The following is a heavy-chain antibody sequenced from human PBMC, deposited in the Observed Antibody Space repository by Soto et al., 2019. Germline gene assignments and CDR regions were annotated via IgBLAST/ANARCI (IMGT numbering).Heavy chain of an antibody. CDR2: INHGGGT. J-gene: IGHJ4*02. D-gene: IGHD3-10*01. Sequence: QLQLQESGSGLVRPSQTLSLTCAVSGGSITSSGHAWRWIRQPPGKGLEWIGHINHGGGTQYNPSLKGRVTLSVDRSKNKFSLNLSSVTAADTAVYYCARLQFGEGFDFWGQGALVIVSS. V-gene: IGHV4-30-2*01. CDR1: GGSITSSGHA. CDR3: ARLQFGEGFDF.